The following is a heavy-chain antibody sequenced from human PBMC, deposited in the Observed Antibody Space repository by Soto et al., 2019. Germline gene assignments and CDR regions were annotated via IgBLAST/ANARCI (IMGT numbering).Heavy chain of an antibody. CDR3: AKDRSSSSSSSFFY. CDR2: ISYDGSNK. D-gene: IGHD6-6*01. J-gene: IGHJ4*02. CDR1: GFTFSSYG. Sequence: GGSLRLSCAASGFTFSSYGMHWVRQAPGKGLEWVAVISYDGSNKYYADSVKGRFTISRDNSKTTLYLQMNSLRAEDTAVYYCAKDRSSSSSSSFFYWGQGTLVTVSS. V-gene: IGHV3-30*18.